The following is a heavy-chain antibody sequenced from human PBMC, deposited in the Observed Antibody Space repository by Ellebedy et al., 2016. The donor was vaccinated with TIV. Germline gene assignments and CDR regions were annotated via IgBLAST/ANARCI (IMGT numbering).Heavy chain of an antibody. CDR2: IRNSSSTI. CDR1: GFTFSSYS. J-gene: IGHJ6*02. V-gene: IGHV3-48*01. CDR3: PRDRSEQWLVLVSYYYYGMDV. Sequence: PGGSLRLSCAASGFTFSSYSMHWVRQAPGKGLEWLSYIRNSSSTIFYADSVKGRFTISRDNAKNSLYLQTNSLRAEDTSVYYCPRDRSEQWLVLVSYYYYGMDVWGQGTTVPVSS. D-gene: IGHD6-19*01.